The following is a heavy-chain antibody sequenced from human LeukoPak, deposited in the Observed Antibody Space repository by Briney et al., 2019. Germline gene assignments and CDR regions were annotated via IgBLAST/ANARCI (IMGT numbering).Heavy chain of an antibody. CDR1: GFTFSSYG. V-gene: IGHV3-30*02. CDR3: AKSPYCSSTSCSKGDYYMDV. Sequence: GGSLRLSCAASGFTFSSYGMHWVRQAPGKGLEWVAFIRYDGSNKYYADSVKGRFTISRDNSKNTLYLQMNSLRAEDTAVYYCAKSPYCSSTSCSKGDYYMDVWGKGTTVTVSS. D-gene: IGHD2-2*01. CDR2: IRYDGSNK. J-gene: IGHJ6*03.